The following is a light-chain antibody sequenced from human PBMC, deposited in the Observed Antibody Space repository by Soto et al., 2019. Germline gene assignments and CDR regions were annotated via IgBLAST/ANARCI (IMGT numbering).Light chain of an antibody. V-gene: IGLV2-11*01. Sequence: QSALTQPRSVSGSPGQSVTISCTGTSSDVGGYNYVSWYQQHPGKAPKVMIYVVSKRPSGVPDRFSGSKSGNTASLTISGLQAGDEADYYCCSYAGTYILIFGGGTQLTVL. CDR3: CSYAGTYILI. CDR2: VVS. J-gene: IGLJ2*01. CDR1: SSDVGGYNY.